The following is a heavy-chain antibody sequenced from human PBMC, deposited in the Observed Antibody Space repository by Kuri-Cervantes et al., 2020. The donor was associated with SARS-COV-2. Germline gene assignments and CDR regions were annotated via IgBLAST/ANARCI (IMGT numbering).Heavy chain of an antibody. Sequence: GGSLRLSCAASGFTFSSYAMSWVRQAPGKGLEWVSAISGSGGSTYYADSVKGRFTISGDNSKNTLYLQMNSLRAEDTAVYYCAKAGGWYSSFFDYWGQGTLVTVSS. D-gene: IGHD6-19*01. CDR2: ISGSGGST. J-gene: IGHJ4*02. V-gene: IGHV3-23*01. CDR3: AKAGGWYSSFFDY. CDR1: GFTFSSYA.